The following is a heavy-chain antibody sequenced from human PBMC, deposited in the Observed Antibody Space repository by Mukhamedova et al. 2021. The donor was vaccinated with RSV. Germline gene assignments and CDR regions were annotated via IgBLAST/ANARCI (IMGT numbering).Heavy chain of an antibody. D-gene: IGHD1-7*01. V-gene: IGHV1-2*02. CDR2: INPNSGGT. J-gene: IGHJ5*02. CDR3: AGSGITGTSGIDP. Sequence: EYMGGINPNSGGTKYAQKFQGRVTMTRDTSISTAYMELSRLRSDDTAVYYCAGSGITGTSGIDPWGQGTLVTVSS.